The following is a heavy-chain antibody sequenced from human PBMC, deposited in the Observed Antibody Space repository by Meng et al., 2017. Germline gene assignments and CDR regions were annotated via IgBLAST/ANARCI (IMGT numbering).Heavy chain of an antibody. D-gene: IGHD2-2*01. Sequence: SLKISCAASGFSFDDYAMHWVRQAPGKGLEWVSGISWNSGSIGYADSVKGRFTISRDNAKNSLYLQMNSLRAEDMALYYCAKAERALVKPSTIDYWGQGTRVTVSS. V-gene: IGHV3-9*03. CDR3: AKAERALVKPSTIDY. CDR2: ISWNSGSI. J-gene: IGHJ4*02. CDR1: GFSFDDYA.